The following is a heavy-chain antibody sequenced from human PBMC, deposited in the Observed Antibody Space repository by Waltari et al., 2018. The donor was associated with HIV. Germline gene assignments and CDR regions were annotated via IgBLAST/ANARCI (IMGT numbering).Heavy chain of an antibody. Sequence: EVQLVESGGGLVQPGGSLRLSCAASGFTFSSYWMTWVRQAPGKGLVWVSRINNDGSKSYADSVKGRFTISRDNAKNTLYLQMNSLRAEDTAVYYCARDPFTNYRAFDYWGQGTLVTVSS. CDR3: ARDPFTNYRAFDY. CDR2: INNDGSK. CDR1: GFTFSSYW. J-gene: IGHJ4*02. D-gene: IGHD1-7*01. V-gene: IGHV3-74*01.